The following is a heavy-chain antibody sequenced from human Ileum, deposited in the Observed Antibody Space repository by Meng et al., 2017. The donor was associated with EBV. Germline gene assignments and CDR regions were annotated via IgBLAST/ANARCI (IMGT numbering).Heavy chain of an antibody. J-gene: IGHJ4*02. CDR1: GDSISSYIW. V-gene: IGHV4-4*02. Sequence: QGQPQRSGPGLVKPSGTLSLTCTVSGDSISSYIWWSWVRQPPGKGLEWIGEVYHRGDTNYNPSLKSRVDISVDKSKNQFYLSLFSVTAADTAVYYCGRDQGRELINHWGQGTLVTVSS. D-gene: IGHD1-7*01. CDR3: GRDQGRELINH. CDR2: VYHRGDT.